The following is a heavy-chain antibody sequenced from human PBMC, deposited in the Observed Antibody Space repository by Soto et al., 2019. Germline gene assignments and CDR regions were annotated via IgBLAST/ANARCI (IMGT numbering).Heavy chain of an antibody. D-gene: IGHD4-4*01. CDR1: GLTFGAVW. CDR3: ARDRAYSSFDY. CDR2: INPDGSTT. J-gene: IGHJ4*02. V-gene: IGHV3-7*03. Sequence: GGSLRLSCAASGLTFGAVWMSWVRQAPGKGLEWVATINPDGSTTDHVDSVKGRFTVSRDNAKNSLYLQMNSLRVEDTAVYYCARDRAYSSFDYWGQGTPVTVSS.